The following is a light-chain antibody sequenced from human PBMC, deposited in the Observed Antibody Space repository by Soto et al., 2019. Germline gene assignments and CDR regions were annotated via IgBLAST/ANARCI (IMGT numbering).Light chain of an antibody. CDR1: QSVSSY. Sequence: EIVLTQSPATLSLSPGERATLSCRASQSVSSYLAWYQQKPGQAPRLLIYDASNRATGIPARFSGSGSGTDFTLTISSLEPEDFAVYSWQQRSNWLFTFGPGVKVDIK. V-gene: IGKV3-11*01. CDR3: QQRSNWLFT. CDR2: DAS. J-gene: IGKJ3*01.